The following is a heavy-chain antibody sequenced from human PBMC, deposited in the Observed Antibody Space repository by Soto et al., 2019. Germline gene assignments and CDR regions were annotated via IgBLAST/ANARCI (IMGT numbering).Heavy chain of an antibody. J-gene: IGHJ4*02. CDR2: ISSNGGST. D-gene: IGHD3-22*01. V-gene: IGHV3-64*01. CDR1: GFTFSSYA. Sequence: PGGSLRLSCAASGFTFSSYAMHWVRQAPGKGLEYVSAISSNGGSTYYANSVKGRFTISRDNSKNTLYLQMNSLRAEDTTLYYFAHMGVYDDDRSGYYYSDFWGQGTLVTVSS. CDR3: AHMGVYDDDRSGYYYSDF.